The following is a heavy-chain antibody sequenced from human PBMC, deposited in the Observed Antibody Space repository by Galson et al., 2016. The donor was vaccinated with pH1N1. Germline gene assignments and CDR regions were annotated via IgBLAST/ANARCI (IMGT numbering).Heavy chain of an antibody. CDR1: GYSFTDYW. Sequence: SGAEVKKPGESLKISCKASGYSFTDYWIGWVRQMTGKGLGWMGIIFPGDSDTRYSPSFQGQVTISTDKSINTAYLQWSSLKASDTAIYYCARLRGSDFDSWGQVTRVTVST. D-gene: IGHD3-16*01. V-gene: IGHV5-51*03. CDR2: IFPGDSDT. CDR3: ARLRGSDFDS. J-gene: IGHJ4*02.